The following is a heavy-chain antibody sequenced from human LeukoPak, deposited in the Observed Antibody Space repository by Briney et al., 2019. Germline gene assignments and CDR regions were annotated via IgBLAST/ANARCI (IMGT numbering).Heavy chain of an antibody. V-gene: IGHV6-1*01. D-gene: IGHD1-1*01. Sequence: SQTLSLTCAISGDSISSNSRNWIRQSPSRGLEWLGRIYYKSKWFNDYAVSVKSRITINPDTSKNQFSLQLNSVTPEDTALYYCARDQPWIHGFDIWGQGTMVTVSS. J-gene: IGHJ3*02. CDR3: ARDQPWIHGFDI. CDR2: IYYKSKWFN. CDR1: GDSISSNS.